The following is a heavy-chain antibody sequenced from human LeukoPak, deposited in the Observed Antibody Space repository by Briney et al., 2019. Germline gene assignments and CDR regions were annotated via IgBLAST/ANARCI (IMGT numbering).Heavy chain of an antibody. J-gene: IGHJ4*02. CDR2: IYYSGST. CDR3: ARALSLAAFDY. D-gene: IGHD6-25*01. Sequence: SETLSLTCAVYGGSFSGYYWSWIRQPPGKGLEWIGYIYYSGSTYYNPSLKSRVTISVDTSKNQFSLKLSSVTAADTAVYYCARALSLAAFDYWGQGTLVTVSS. V-gene: IGHV4-30-4*08. CDR1: GGSFSGYY.